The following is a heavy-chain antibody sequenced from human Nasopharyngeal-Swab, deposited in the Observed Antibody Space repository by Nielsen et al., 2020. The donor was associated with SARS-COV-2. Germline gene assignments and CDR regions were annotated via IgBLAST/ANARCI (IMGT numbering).Heavy chain of an antibody. J-gene: IGHJ6*02. D-gene: IGHD3-16*02. V-gene: IGHV1-8*01. Sequence: WVRQAPGQGLEWMGWMSPNSGNTGYAQKFQGRVTMTRNTSISTAYMELSSLRSEDTAVYYCARGRLSNYYGMDVWGQGTTVTVSS. CDR2: MSPNSGNT. CDR3: ARGRLSNYYGMDV.